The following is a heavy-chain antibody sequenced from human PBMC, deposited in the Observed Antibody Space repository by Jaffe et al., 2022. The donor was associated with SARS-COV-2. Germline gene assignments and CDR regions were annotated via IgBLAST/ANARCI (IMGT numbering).Heavy chain of an antibody. CDR1: GFTFSSYD. V-gene: IGHV3-13*01. CDR2: IGTAGDT. Sequence: EVQLVESGGGLVQPGGSLRLSCAASGFTFSSYDMHWVRQATGKGLEWVSAIGTAGDTYYPGSVKGRFTISRENAKNSLYLQMNSLRAGDTAVYYCARVHPSLGTEGAFDIWGQGTMVTVSS. D-gene: IGHD1-1*01. J-gene: IGHJ3*02. CDR3: ARVHPSLGTEGAFDI.